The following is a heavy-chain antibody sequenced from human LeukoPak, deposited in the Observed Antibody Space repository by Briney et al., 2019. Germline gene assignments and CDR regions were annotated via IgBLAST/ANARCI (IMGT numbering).Heavy chain of an antibody. J-gene: IGHJ4*02. D-gene: IGHD4-23*01. V-gene: IGHV4-34*01. CDR1: GGSFSGYY. CDR2: INHSGST. CDR3: ARGSGGTTVVTPYYFDY. Sequence: PSETLSLTCAVYGGSFSGYYWSWIRQPPGKGLEWIGEINHSGSTTYNPSLKSRVTISVDTSKNQFSLKLSSVTAADTAVYYCARGSGGTTVVTPYYFDYWGQGTLVTVSS.